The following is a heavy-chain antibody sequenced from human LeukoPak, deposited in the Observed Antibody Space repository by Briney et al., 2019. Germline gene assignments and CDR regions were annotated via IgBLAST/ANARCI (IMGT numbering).Heavy chain of an antibody. CDR1: GGSFSGYY. D-gene: IGHD5-18*01. V-gene: IGHV4-34*01. Sequence: SETLSLTCAVYGGSFSGYYWSWIRQPPGKGLEWIGEINHSGSTNYNPSLKSRVTISVDTSKNQFSLKLSSVTAADTAVYYCARRGYSYGYYYGMDVWGQGTTVTVSS. CDR2: INHSGST. CDR3: ARRGYSYGYYYGMDV. J-gene: IGHJ6*02.